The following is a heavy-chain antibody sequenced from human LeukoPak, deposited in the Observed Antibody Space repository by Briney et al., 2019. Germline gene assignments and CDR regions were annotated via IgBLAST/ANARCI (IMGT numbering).Heavy chain of an antibody. CDR1: GFNFSDYY. J-gene: IGHJ4*02. CDR3: ARGKRRFDY. V-gene: IGHV3-11*01. CDR2: ISSSGFST. Sequence: GGSLRLSCAASGFNFSDYYMSWILQAQGKGLEWVSYISSSGFSTYYAGSVKGRFTISRDNARNSLYLQMNSLAPEDTALYYCARGKRRFDYWGQGTLVSVSS.